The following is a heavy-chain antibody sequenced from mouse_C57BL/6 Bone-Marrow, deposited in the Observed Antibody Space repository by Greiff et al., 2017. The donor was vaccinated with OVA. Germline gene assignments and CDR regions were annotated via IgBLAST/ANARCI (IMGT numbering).Heavy chain of an antibody. Sequence: EVQLQESGPELVKPGASVKIPCKASGYTFTDYNMDWVKQSHGKSLEWIGDINPNNGGTIYNQKFKGKATLTVDKSSSTAYMELRSLTSEDTAVYYCARSRLPTRDYFDYWGQGTTLTVSS. V-gene: IGHV1-18*01. D-gene: IGHD2-2*01. CDR2: INPNNGGT. J-gene: IGHJ2*01. CDR1: GYTFTDYN. CDR3: ARSRLPTRDYFDY.